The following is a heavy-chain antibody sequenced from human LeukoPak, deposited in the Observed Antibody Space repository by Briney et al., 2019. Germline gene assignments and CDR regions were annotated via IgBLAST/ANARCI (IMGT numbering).Heavy chain of an antibody. Sequence: GGSLRLSCAASGFTFSSYSMNWVRQAPGKGLEWVSSISSSSSYIYYADSVKGRFTISRDNAENSLYLQMNSLRAEDTAVYYCARVVAAAGPDLYYFDYWGQGTLVTVSS. D-gene: IGHD6-13*01. V-gene: IGHV3-21*01. CDR2: ISSSSSYI. J-gene: IGHJ4*02. CDR3: ARVVAAAGPDLYYFDY. CDR1: GFTFSSYS.